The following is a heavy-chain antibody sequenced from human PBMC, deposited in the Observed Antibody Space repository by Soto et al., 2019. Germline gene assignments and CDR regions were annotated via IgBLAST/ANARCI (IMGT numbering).Heavy chain of an antibody. D-gene: IGHD1-7*01. V-gene: IGHV3-23*01. CDR3: AKRPLELHMYDY. CDR1: GFIFRNYV. CDR2: IIGSGRST. Sequence: EVQLSESGGGLVQPGGSLRLSCTACGFIFRNYVMTWVRQAPGKGLEWVSSIIGSGRSTYYTDSVKGRCTNSRDNSKNPLFLQINSLRAEDTAVYYCAKRPLELHMYDYWGQGTLVTVSS. J-gene: IGHJ4*02.